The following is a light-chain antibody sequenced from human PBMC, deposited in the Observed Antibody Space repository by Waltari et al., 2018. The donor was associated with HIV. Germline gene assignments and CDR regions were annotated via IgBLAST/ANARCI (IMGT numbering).Light chain of an antibody. CDR2: GNP. CDR3: QSYDSSLSGVV. Sequence: QSVLTQPPSVSGAPGQRVTISFTGSSSNIGAGYDVHWSQNLPGTAPQLLNCGNPNRPSGVPDRFSGSKSGTSASLAITGLQADDDADYYCQSYDSSLSGVVFGGGTKLTVL. CDR1: SSNIGAGYD. V-gene: IGLV1-40*01. J-gene: IGLJ2*01.